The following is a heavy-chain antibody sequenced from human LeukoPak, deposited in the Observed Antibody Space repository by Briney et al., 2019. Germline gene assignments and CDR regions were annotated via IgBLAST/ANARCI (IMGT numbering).Heavy chain of an antibody. V-gene: IGHV4-39*07. D-gene: IGHD2-15*01. CDR3: ARESGFYCSGGSCYSGIDY. J-gene: IGHJ4*02. CDR1: GGSISSSSYY. CDR2: IYYSGST. Sequence: SETLSLTCTVSGGSISSSSYYWGWIRQPPGKGLEWIGSIYYSGSTYYNPSLKSRVTISVDTSKNQFSLKLSSVTAADTAVYYCARESGFYCSGGSCYSGIDYWGQGTLVTVSS.